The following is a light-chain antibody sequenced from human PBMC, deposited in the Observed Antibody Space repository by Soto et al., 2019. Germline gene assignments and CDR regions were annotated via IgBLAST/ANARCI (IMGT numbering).Light chain of an antibody. J-gene: IGKJ5*01. CDR3: QQRSNWIT. V-gene: IGKV3-11*01. CDR1: RSVSRY. Sequence: RASRSVSRYLAWYQQKPGQAPRLLIYDTSYRAAGIPARFSGSGSATDFTLTISSLEPEDFAVYYCQQRSNWITFGQGTRLEIK. CDR2: DTS.